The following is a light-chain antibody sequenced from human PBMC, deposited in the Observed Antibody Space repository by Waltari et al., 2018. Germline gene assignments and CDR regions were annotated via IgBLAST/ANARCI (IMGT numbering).Light chain of an antibody. Sequence: QSALTQPASVSGSPGQSITISCTGTSSYVGGYNYVPWYQQHPGKAPKLMIYDVSKRPSGVSNRFSGSKSGNTASLTISGLQAEDEADYYCSSYTSSSTPCVFGTGTKVTVL. CDR3: SSYTSSSTPCV. V-gene: IGLV2-14*01. CDR2: DVS. J-gene: IGLJ1*01. CDR1: SSYVGGYNY.